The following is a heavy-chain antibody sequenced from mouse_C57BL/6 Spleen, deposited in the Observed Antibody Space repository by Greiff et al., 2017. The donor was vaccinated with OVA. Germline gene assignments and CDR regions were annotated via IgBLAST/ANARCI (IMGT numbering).Heavy chain of an antibody. CDR3: ARGNYYDYDVYFDY. V-gene: IGHV5-17*01. CDR2: ISSGSSTI. D-gene: IGHD2-4*01. J-gene: IGHJ2*01. CDR1: GFTFSDYG. Sequence: DVMLVESGGGLVKPGGSLKLSCAASGFTFSDYGMHWVRQAPEKGLEWVAYISSGSSTIYYADTVKGRFTISRDNAKNTLFLQMTSLRSEDTAMYYCARGNYYDYDVYFDYWGQGTTLTVSS.